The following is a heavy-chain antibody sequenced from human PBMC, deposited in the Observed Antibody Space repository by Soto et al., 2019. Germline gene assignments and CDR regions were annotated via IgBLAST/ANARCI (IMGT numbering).Heavy chain of an antibody. CDR3: ARGLRYQRSFDY. V-gene: IGHV4-34*01. CDR2: INHSGST. D-gene: IGHD2-2*01. Sequence: PSETLSLTCAVYGGSFSGYYWSWIRQPPGKGLEWIGEINHSGSTNCNPSLKSRVTISVDTSKNQFSLKLSSVTAADTAVYYCARGLRYQRSFDYWGQGTLVTVSS. CDR1: GGSFSGYY. J-gene: IGHJ4*02.